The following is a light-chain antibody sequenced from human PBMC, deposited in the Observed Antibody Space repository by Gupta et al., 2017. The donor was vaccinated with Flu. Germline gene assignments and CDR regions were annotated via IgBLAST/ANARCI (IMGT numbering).Light chain of an antibody. Sequence: QSALTQPASVSGSPGQSITISCTGTSNDVGAYKYVSWYQQHPGKAPKLIIYEVSNRPAGVSNRFSGSKSGNTASLTISGLQAEDEADYYCISYTTISTYVFGSGTKVNVL. CDR3: ISYTTISTYV. J-gene: IGLJ1*01. CDR2: EVS. CDR1: SNDVGAYKY. V-gene: IGLV2-14*01.